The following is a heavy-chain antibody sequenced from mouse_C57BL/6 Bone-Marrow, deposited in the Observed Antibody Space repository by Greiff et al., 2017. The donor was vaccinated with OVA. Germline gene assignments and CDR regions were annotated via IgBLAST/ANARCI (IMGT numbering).Heavy chain of an antibody. Sequence: VQLQQSGTVLARPGASVKMSCKTSGYTFTSYWMHWVKQRPGQGLEWIGAIYPGNSDTSYNQKFKGKAKLTAVTSASTAYMELSSLTNEDSAVYYCTVITTVVATDYWGQGTTLTVSS. V-gene: IGHV1-5*01. CDR1: GYTFTSYW. D-gene: IGHD1-1*01. CDR3: TVITTVVATDY. CDR2: IYPGNSDT. J-gene: IGHJ2*01.